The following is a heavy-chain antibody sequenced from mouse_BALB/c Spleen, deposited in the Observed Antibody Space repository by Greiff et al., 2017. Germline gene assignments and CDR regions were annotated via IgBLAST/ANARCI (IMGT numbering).Heavy chain of an antibody. D-gene: IGHD2-4*01. CDR3: ARGGDYDGDWYFDV. Sequence: EVQGVESGGDLVKPGGSLKLSCAASGFTFSSYGMSWVRQTPDKRLEWVATISSGGSYTYYPDSVKGRFTISRDNAKNTLYLQMSSLKSEDTAMYYCARGGDYDGDWYFDVWGAGTTVTVSS. CDR2: ISSGGSYT. CDR1: GFTFSSYG. V-gene: IGHV5-6*01. J-gene: IGHJ1*01.